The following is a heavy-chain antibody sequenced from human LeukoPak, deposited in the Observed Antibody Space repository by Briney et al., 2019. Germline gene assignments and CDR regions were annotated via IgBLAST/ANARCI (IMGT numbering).Heavy chain of an antibody. CDR3: ARAIHYYYDSSGYPNCFDY. J-gene: IGHJ4*02. CDR2: MNPNSGNT. D-gene: IGHD3-22*01. Sequence: ASVKVSCKASGYTFTSYDINWVRQATGQGLGWMGWMNPNSGNTGYAQKFQGRVTIIKNSSISTVYLELSGLRSEDTAVYYCARAIHYYYDSSGYPNCFDYWGQGTLVTVSS. CDR1: GYTFTSYD. V-gene: IGHV1-8*03.